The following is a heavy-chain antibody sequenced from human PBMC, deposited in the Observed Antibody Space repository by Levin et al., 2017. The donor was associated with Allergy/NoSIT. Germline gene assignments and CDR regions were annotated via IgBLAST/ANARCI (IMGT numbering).Heavy chain of an antibody. V-gene: IGHV1-2*02. Sequence: ASVKVSCKASGYTFTGYYMHWVRQAPGQGLEWMGWINPNSGGTNYAQKFQGRVTMTRDTSISTAYMELSRLRSDDTAVYYCARDLGVRGVIGPPTNWFDPWGQGTLVTVSS. CDR3: ARDLGVRGVIGPPTNWFDP. D-gene: IGHD3-10*01. J-gene: IGHJ5*02. CDR2: INPNSGGT. CDR1: GYTFTGYY.